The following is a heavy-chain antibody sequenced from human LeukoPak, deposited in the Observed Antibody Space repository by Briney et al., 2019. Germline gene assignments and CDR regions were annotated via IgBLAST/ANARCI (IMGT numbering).Heavy chain of an antibody. CDR3: ARDWRYCSVGSCSYYFDY. J-gene: IGHJ4*02. Sequence: PSETLSLTCSVSGVSISSHYWSWIRQPAGEGLEWIGRIYTSGSTNYNPSLNSRVTISVDKSKNHLSLNLSSVTAAGTAFYYCARDWRYCSVGSCSYYFDYWGQGALVTVSS. V-gene: IGHV4-4*07. CDR2: IYTSGST. CDR1: GVSISSHY. D-gene: IGHD2-15*01.